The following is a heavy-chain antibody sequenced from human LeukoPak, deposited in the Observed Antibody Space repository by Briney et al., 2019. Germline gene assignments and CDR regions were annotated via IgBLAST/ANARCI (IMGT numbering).Heavy chain of an antibody. J-gene: IGHJ5*02. CDR3: ARDGNEAYIWSGSNGNWFDP. V-gene: IGHV6-1*01. CDR2: TYYRSKWHN. Sequence: SQTLSLTCAISGDSVSSNSAAWNWIRQSPSRGLEWLGRTYYRSKWHNDYAVSVKSRITINPDTSKNQFSLQLNSVTPEDTAVYYCARDGNEAYIWSGSNGNWFDPWGQGTLVTVSS. CDR1: GDSVSSNSAA. D-gene: IGHD1-1*01.